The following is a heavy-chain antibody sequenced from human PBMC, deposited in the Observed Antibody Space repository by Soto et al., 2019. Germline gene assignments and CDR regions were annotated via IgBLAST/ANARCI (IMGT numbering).Heavy chain of an antibody. CDR2: IYYSGST. Sequence: SETLSLTCTVSGVSVSSDSYHWAWVRQPPGGGLEFIASIYYSGSTNYNGSLKGRVTISADSSKDQFALRLNSVTAADTAVYYCARVHDSSGYYKYWYFDLWGRGTLVTVSS. CDR1: GVSVSSDSYH. J-gene: IGHJ2*01. V-gene: IGHV4-61*01. CDR3: ARVHDSSGYYKYWYFDL. D-gene: IGHD3-22*01.